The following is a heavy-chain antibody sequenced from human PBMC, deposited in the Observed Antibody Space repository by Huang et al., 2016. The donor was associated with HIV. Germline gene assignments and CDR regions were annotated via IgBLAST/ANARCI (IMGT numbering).Heavy chain of an antibody. D-gene: IGHD6-19*01. CDR2: IYYSGDS. J-gene: IGHJ6*03. V-gene: IGHV4-39*01. Sequence: QLQLQESGPGPVKPSATLSLTCSVSGGSISGSRYYWGWIRQPPGKGLEWIGSIYYSGDSHYREHLKSRGTSSVEPSKNQCSLKLSSVTAADTAVYYCARGQSGPSQWLASLGNYYYYMDVWGKGTTVTVSS. CDR3: ARGQSGPSQWLASLGNYYYYMDV. CDR1: GGSISGSRYY.